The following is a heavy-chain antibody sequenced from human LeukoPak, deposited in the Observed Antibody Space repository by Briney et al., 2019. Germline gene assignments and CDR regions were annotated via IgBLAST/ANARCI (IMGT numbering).Heavy chain of an antibody. Sequence: GASVKVSCKASGYTFTSYAMHWVRQAPGQRLEWMGWINAGNGNTKYSQKFQGRVTITRDTSASTAYMELSSLRSEDTAVYYCARAELSLYGVFDYWGQGTLVTVSS. D-gene: IGHD3-16*02. J-gene: IGHJ4*02. CDR2: INAGNGNT. CDR1: GYTFTSYA. CDR3: ARAELSLYGVFDY. V-gene: IGHV1-3*01.